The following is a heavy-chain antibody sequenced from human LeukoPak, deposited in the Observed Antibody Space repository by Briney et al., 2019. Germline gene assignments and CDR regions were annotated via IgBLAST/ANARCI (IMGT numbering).Heavy chain of an antibody. CDR2: INHSGST. Sequence: KPSETLSLTCAVYGGSLSHYYWSWIRQPPGKGLEWIGEINHSGSTNYNPSLTSRVTISVDMSKNQFSLELTSVTAADTAVYYCARGPASGSNFAWFDPWGQGTLVTVSS. D-gene: IGHD3-10*01. CDR3: ARGPASGSNFAWFDP. V-gene: IGHV4-34*01. J-gene: IGHJ5*02. CDR1: GGSLSHYY.